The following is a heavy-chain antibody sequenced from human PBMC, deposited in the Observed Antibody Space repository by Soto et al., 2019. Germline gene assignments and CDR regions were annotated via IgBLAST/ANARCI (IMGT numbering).Heavy chain of an antibody. D-gene: IGHD6-19*01. J-gene: IGHJ4*02. CDR2: IWYDGSNK. Sequence: GGSLRLSCAASGFTFSSYGMHWVRQAPGKGLEWVAVIWYDGSNKYYADSVKGRFTISRDNSKITLYLQMNSLRAEDTAVYYCAREYEIAVAGRWYFDYGGQGTLVTVSS. CDR1: GFTFSSYG. CDR3: AREYEIAVAGRWYFDY. V-gene: IGHV3-33*01.